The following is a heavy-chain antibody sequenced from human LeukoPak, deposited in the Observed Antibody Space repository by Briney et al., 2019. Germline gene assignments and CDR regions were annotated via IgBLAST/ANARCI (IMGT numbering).Heavy chain of an antibody. CDR3: ARGISYYDSSGIDY. V-gene: IGHV4-59*01. CDR1: GGSISSYY. D-gene: IGHD3-22*01. J-gene: IGHJ4*02. Sequence: SETLSLTCTVSGGSISSYYGSWIRQPPGKGLEWIGYTHYSGTNYNPSLKSRVTISADTSKNQFSLKLSSVTAADTAVYYCARGISYYDSSGIDYWGQGTLVTVSS. CDR2: THYSGT.